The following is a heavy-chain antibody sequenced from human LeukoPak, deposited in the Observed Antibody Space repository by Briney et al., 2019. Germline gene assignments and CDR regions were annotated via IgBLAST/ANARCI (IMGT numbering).Heavy chain of an antibody. CDR2: ISGSGGST. CDR3: VRDWEYFDSRASLKKWLHP. CDR1: GLTFSSYA. J-gene: IGHJ5*02. V-gene: IGHV3-23*01. D-gene: IGHD3-22*01. Sequence: PGGSLRLSCAASGLTFSSYAMSWVRQAPGKGLEWVSAISGSGGSTYYADSVKGRFTISRNNAKTSLYLQMNNVRAEDTAVYFCVRDWEYFDSRASLKKWLHPWGQGTLVTVSS.